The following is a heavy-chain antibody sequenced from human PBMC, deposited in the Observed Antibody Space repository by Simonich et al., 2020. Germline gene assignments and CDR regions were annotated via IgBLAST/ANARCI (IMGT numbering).Heavy chain of an antibody. CDR3: ARTNTMRELDTMVRGVDYFDY. CDR2: TIPILGIA. CDR1: GGTFSSYA. Sequence: QVQLVQSGAEVKKPGSSVKVSCKASGGTFSSYAISWVGQAPGKGLEWVGGTIPILGIANDAQKIQGRVTITADKSTRTAYMELSSLGSEDTAVYYCARTNTMRELDTMVRGVDYFDYWGQGTLVTVSS. D-gene: IGHD3-10*01. J-gene: IGHJ4*02. V-gene: IGHV1-69*09.